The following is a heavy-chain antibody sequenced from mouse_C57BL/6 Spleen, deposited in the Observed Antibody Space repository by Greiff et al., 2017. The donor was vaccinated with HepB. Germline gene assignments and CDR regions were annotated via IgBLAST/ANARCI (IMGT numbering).Heavy chain of an antibody. CDR3: ARGDITTVVAPGFAY. CDR1: GYTFTSYW. V-gene: IGHV1-72*01. J-gene: IGHJ3*01. D-gene: IGHD1-1*01. CDR2: IDPNSGGT. Sequence: QVQLQQPGAELVKPGASVKLSCKASGYTFTSYWMHWVKQRPGRGLEWIGRIDPNSGGTKYNEKFKSKATLTVDKPSSTAYMQLSSLTSEDSAVYYCARGDITTVVAPGFAYWGQGTLVTVSA.